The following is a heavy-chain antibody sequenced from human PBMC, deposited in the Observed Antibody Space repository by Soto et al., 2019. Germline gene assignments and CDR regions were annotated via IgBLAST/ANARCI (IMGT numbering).Heavy chain of an antibody. CDR1: GLIFSDYH. CDR2: IRRKANSYTT. CDR3: AMLGGWSGGSNDMDV. J-gene: IGHJ6*02. D-gene: IGHD6-19*01. V-gene: IGHV3-72*01. Sequence: EVQLVESGGGLVQPGGSLRLSCAASGLIFSDYHMDWVRQAPGKGLEWVGRIRRKANSYTTEYAASVKGRFTISRDDSKNSLYLQMTSRKAEDTAVYYCAMLGGWSGGSNDMDVWGQGTTVTVSS.